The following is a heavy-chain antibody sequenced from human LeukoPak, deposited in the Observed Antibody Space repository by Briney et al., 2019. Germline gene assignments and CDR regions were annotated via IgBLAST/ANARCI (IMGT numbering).Heavy chain of an antibody. CDR2: INPSGGST. CDR3: ARGERNFWSGDFDY. CDR1: GYTFTSYY. J-gene: IGHJ4*02. V-gene: IGHV1-46*01. Sequence: GASVKVSCKASGYTFTSYYMHWVRQAPGQGLEWMGIINPSGGSTSYAQKFQGRVTMTTDTSTSTAYMELRSLRSDDTAVYYCARGERNFWSGDFDYWGQGTLVTVSS. D-gene: IGHD3-3*01.